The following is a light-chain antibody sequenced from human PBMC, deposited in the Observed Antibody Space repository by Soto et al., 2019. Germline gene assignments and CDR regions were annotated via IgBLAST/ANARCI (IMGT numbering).Light chain of an antibody. CDR3: QQYNNWPPFT. V-gene: IGKV3-15*01. Sequence: EIVMTQSPATLSVSPGERATLSCRASQSVSSNLAWYQQKPGQAPRLLIYGASTRATGIPARFSGSGSGTKFTITTNSMQSEDFAVYYCQQYNNWPPFTFGPGTKVDIK. CDR1: QSVSSN. CDR2: GAS. J-gene: IGKJ3*01.